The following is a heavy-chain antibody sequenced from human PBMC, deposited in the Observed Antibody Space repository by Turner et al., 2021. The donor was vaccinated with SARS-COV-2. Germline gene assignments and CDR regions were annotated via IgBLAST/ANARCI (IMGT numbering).Heavy chain of an antibody. Sequence: QLQLQVSGPGPVKTAETLSLTDTVPGGFISSSSYDWGWRRQPPGKGLEWIGSIYYSGSTSYNPSLNVRVTMSVDTSKNQFSLKLSSVTAADTAVYYCASRSPIFGLLIRFGGWFDPWGQGTLVTVSS. D-gene: IGHD3-3*02. CDR3: ASRSPIFGLLIRFGGWFDP. CDR2: IYYSGST. CDR1: GGFISSSSYD. J-gene: IGHJ5*02. V-gene: IGHV4-39*01.